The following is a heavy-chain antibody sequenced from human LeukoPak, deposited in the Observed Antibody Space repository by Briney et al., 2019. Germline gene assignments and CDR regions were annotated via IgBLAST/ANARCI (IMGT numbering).Heavy chain of an antibody. CDR3: AKETIVVVHEENWFDP. CDR1: GFTFNSYW. V-gene: IGHV3-23*01. Sequence: GGSLRLSCAASGFTFNSYWFHWVRQAPGKGLEWVSAISGIGGSKYYADSVKGRFTISRDNSKNTLYLQMNSLRAEDTAVYYCAKETIVVVHEENWFDPWGQGTLVTVSS. D-gene: IGHD3-22*01. CDR2: ISGIGGSK. J-gene: IGHJ5*02.